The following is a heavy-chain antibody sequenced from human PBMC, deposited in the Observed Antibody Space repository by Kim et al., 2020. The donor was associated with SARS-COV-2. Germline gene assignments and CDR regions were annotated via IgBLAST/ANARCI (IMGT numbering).Heavy chain of an antibody. V-gene: IGHV4-34*01. CDR3: ARWGFGGDIYGTDMDYYANDV. D-gene: IGHD5-18*01. J-gene: IGHJ6*02. CDR2: FNPSGGT. CDR1: GGSLSDYY. Sequence: SETLSLTCGVYGGSLSDYYWSWIRQSPGRDLEWIGEFNPSGGTRYNPSLMHRVTISVDTSKNHLSLKMFSVTAADRALYYCARWGFGGDIYGTDMDYYANDVWGQGTTVAVSS.